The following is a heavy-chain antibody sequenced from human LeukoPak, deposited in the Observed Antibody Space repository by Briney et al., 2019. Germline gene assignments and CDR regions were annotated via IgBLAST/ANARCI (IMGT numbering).Heavy chain of an antibody. V-gene: IGHV3-66*01. CDR1: GFTVSSNY. CDR3: ARDGDSSDGYFY. J-gene: IGHJ4*02. D-gene: IGHD3-22*01. CDR2: IYSGGST. Sequence: GGSLRLSCAASGFTVSSNYMSWVRQAPGKGLEWVSVIYSGGSTYYAGSVKGRFTVSRDNSKNTLYLQMNSLRAEDTAVYYCARDGDSSDGYFYWGQGTLVTVSS.